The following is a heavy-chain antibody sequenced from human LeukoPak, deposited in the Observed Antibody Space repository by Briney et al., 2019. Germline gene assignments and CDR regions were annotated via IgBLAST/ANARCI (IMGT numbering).Heavy chain of an antibody. CDR3: ARDPGSGYEEHFDY. J-gene: IGHJ4*02. V-gene: IGHV3-23*01. CDR2: ITGSGGST. Sequence: GGSLRLSRAASGFTFSNYGLSWVRQAPGKGLEWVSGITGSGGSTYYADSVKGRFTISRDNAKNSLYLQMNSLRAEDTAVYYCARDPGSGYEEHFDYWGQGTLVTVSS. D-gene: IGHD5-12*01. CDR1: GFTFSNYG.